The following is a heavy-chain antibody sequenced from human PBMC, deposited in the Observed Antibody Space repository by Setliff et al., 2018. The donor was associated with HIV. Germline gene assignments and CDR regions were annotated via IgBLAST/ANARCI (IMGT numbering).Heavy chain of an antibody. D-gene: IGHD6-19*01. CDR3: ARSLLPSITVAGTIGY. CDR1: GGSISSGTYF. CDR2: IHTSGNA. J-gene: IGHJ4*02. Sequence: PSETLSLTCTVSGGSISSGTYFWSWIRQPAGKGLEWIGHIHTSGNANYNPSLNSRVTISVGTSKNHFSLKLSSVTAADTAVYYCARSLLPSITVAGTIGYWGQGSLVTVSS. V-gene: IGHV4-61*09.